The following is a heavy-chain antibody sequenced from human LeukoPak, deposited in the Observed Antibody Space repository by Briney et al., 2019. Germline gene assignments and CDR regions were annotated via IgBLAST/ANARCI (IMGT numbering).Heavy chain of an antibody. D-gene: IGHD6-25*01. J-gene: IGHJ3*01. CDR1: GYTFKNYD. CDR2: MNPNNDNA. Sequence: ASVKVSCKASGYTFKNYDINWVRQAPGQGLEWMAWMNPNNDNAGSAQKFQGRVTMTRDTSINTAYMELSSLRSDDTGVYYCARAAAGWDDPFDVWGQGSLIIVSS. V-gene: IGHV1-8*01. CDR3: ARAAAGWDDPFDV.